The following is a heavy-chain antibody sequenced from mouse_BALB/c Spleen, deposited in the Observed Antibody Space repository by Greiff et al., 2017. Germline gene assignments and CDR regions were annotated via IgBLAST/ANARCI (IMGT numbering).Heavy chain of an antibody. CDR3: ARGAPWFAY. Sequence: DVMLVESGGGLVKPGGSLKLSCAASGFTFSDYYMYWVRQTPEKRLEWVATISDGGSYTYYPDSVKGRFTISRDNAKNNLYLQMSSLKSEDTAMYYCARGAPWFAYWGQGTLVTVSA. V-gene: IGHV5-4*02. CDR1: GFTFSDYY. CDR2: ISDGGSYT. J-gene: IGHJ3*01.